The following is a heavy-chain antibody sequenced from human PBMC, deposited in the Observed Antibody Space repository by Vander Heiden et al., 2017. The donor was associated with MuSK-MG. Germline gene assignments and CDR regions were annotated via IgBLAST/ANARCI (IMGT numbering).Heavy chain of an antibody. CDR2: IIPILGIA. D-gene: IGHD3-22*01. Sequence: QVQLVQSGAEVKKPGSSVKVSCKASGGTFSSYAISWVRQAPGQGLEWMGGIIPILGIANYAQKFQGRVTITADESTSTAYMELSSLRSEDTAVYYCAREVGGYYDSSGYYTFDAFDIWGQGTMVTVSS. J-gene: IGHJ3*02. CDR1: GGTFSSYA. V-gene: IGHV1-69*04. CDR3: AREVGGYYDSSGYYTFDAFDI.